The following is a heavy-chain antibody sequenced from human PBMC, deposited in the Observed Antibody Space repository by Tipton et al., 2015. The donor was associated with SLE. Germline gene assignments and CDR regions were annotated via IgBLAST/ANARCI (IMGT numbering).Heavy chain of an antibody. CDR1: SGSVSSGAYY. CDR3: AGRIGGYYGMDV. J-gene: IGHJ6*02. D-gene: IGHD2-15*01. CDR2: VFSSGTT. Sequence: TLSLTCTVSSGSVSSGAYYWSWIRQHPGKGLEWIGYVFSSGTTYYNPSLKGRLSLSLDTSQNQLSLKLSSVTSADTAVYYCAGRIGGYYGMDVWGQGTTVTVSS. V-gene: IGHV4-31*03.